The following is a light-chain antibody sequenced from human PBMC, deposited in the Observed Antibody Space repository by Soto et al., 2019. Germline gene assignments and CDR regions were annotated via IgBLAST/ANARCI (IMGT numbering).Light chain of an antibody. J-gene: IGKJ2*01. V-gene: IGKV3-20*01. CDR2: DTS. Sequence: EIVLTQSPGTLFLSPGERATLSCRASQSGSGNHLAWYQQKPGQAPRLLIHDTSSRATGIPDRFSGSGSGTDFTLTISRLEPEDFAVYYCQQYGNSPQTVGQGTKLEIK. CDR1: QSGSGNH. CDR3: QQYGNSPQT.